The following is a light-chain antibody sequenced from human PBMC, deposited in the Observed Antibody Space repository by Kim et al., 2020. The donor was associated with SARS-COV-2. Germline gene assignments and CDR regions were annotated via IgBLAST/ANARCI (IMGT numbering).Light chain of an antibody. J-gene: IGLJ3*02. Sequence: NFMLTQPHSVSESPGKTVIISCTRSSGLIGSDYVQWYQQRPGSAPTTVIYEDSQRPSGVPDRFSGSVDSSSNSASLTISGLKTEDEADYYCQSYHGDPWVFGGGTRLTVL. V-gene: IGLV6-57*04. CDR3: QSYHGDPWV. CDR1: SGLIGSDY. CDR2: EDS.